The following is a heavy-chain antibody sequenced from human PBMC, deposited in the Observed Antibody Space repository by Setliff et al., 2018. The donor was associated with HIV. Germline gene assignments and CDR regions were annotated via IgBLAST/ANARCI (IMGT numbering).Heavy chain of an antibody. J-gene: IGHJ6*02. Sequence: SETLSLTCTVSGGSISSYYWSWIRQPPGKGLEWIGYINTSGTTNYNPSLKSRVTISVDTSKNQFSLKLSSVTASDTAGYYCARHVDGGLWNAYYYYGLDVWGQGTAVTVSS. V-gene: IGHV4-4*09. D-gene: IGHD3-3*01. CDR3: ARHVDGGLWNAYYYYGLDV. CDR1: GGSISSYY. CDR2: INTSGTT.